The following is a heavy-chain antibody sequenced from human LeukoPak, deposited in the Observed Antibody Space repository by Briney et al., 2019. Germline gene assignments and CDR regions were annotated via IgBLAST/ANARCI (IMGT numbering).Heavy chain of an antibody. CDR2: IYSSGST. D-gene: IGHD6-19*01. V-gene: IGHV4-4*07. J-gene: IGHJ4*02. Sequence: SETLSLTCTVSGGSISNYYWSWIRQPAGKGLEWIGRIYSSGSTNYKPSLKSRVTISVDKSKNQFSLKLSSVTAADTAVYYCARRGVAGTNLFFDYWGQGTLVTVSS. CDR1: GGSISNYY. CDR3: ARRGVAGTNLFFDY.